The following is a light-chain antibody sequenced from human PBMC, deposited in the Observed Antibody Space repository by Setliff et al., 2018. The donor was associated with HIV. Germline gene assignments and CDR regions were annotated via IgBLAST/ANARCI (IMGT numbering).Light chain of an antibody. J-gene: IGLJ1*01. CDR3: QVWDSSSDPPCV. V-gene: IGLV3-21*04. Sequence: YELTQPPSVSVAPGKTARTTCGGDNIGSKSVHWYQQRPGQAPVVVIYYDSDRPSGIPERFSGSNSGNTATLTISRVEAGDEADYYCQVWDSSSDPPCVFATGTKVTVL. CDR1: NIGSKS. CDR2: YDS.